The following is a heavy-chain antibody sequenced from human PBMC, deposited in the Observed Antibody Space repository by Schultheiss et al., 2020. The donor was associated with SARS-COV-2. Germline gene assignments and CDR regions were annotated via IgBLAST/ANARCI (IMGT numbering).Heavy chain of an antibody. J-gene: IGHJ6*02. Sequence: GGSLRLSCAASGFTFSDYYMSWIRQAPGKGLEWVSYISSSGSTIYYADSVKGRFTISRDNAKNSLYLQMNSLRAEDTAVYYCARGDITMVQGVIISYYYYGMDVWGQGTTVTVSS. CDR1: GFTFSDYY. V-gene: IGHV3-11*01. CDR3: ARGDITMVQGVIISYYYYGMDV. CDR2: ISSSGSTI. D-gene: IGHD3-10*01.